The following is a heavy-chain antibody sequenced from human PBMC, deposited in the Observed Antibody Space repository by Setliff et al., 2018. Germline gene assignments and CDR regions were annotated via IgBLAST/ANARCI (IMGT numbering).Heavy chain of an antibody. D-gene: IGHD2-21*01. Sequence: GGSLRLSCAASGFTFSSYSIHWVRQAPGKGLEWVAVISHDEITQYYADSVKDRFTISRDNSKNTVYLQMNSLRAADTAVYCCAKDRLFPRYWGLGTLVTVSS. CDR3: AKDRLFPRY. CDR1: GFTFSSYS. J-gene: IGHJ4*02. V-gene: IGHV3-30*04. CDR2: ISHDEITQ.